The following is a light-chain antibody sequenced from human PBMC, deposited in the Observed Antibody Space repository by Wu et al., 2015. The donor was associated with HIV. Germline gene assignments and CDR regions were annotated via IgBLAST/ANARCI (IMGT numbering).Light chain of an antibody. J-gene: IGKJ3*01. CDR1: QNLKGED. Sequence: ELVLTQSPGTLSLSPGETATLACKASQNLKGEDLAWYQQKVGQPPRLLIFDTSTRATDIPDRFSGSGSGTDFSLTISKLEPEDSGIYHCQQYAATPFTFGPGTK. V-gene: IGKV3-20*01. CDR2: DTS. CDR3: QQYAATPFT.